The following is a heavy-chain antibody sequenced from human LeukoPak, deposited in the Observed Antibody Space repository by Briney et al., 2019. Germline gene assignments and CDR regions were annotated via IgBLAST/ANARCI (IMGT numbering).Heavy chain of an antibody. CDR1: GFSVTSNY. V-gene: IGHV3-53*01. D-gene: IGHD2/OR15-2a*01. Sequence: GGSLRLSCAASGFSVTSNYMSWVRQAPGKGLEWVSLIYSGGQTYYADSVKGRFTISRDNSKNTLYLQMNRLRAKDTAVYYCARGKIDSTSFLFDYWGQGTLVTVSS. CDR3: ARGKIDSTSFLFDY. J-gene: IGHJ4*02. CDR2: IYSGGQT.